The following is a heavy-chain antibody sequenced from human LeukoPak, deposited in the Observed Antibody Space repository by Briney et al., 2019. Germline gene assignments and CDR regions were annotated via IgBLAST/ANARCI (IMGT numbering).Heavy chain of an antibody. D-gene: IGHD3-22*01. Sequence: GVPLRLSCAASGFSLSDHWMHWVRHAPGKGLVWVSRINSDTSRPSYADSVKGRFTISRDNAKNTLYLQMNSLRAEDTALYYCARETGSGYHQPDAFDIWGQGTTVTASS. V-gene: IGHV3-74*01. CDR3: ARETGSGYHQPDAFDI. CDR1: GFSLSDHW. CDR2: INSDTSRP. J-gene: IGHJ3*02.